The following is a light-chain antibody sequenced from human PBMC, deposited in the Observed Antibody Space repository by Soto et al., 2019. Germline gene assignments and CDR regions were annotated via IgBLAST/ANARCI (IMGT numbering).Light chain of an antibody. J-gene: IGKJ1*01. CDR1: QSVSTNY. V-gene: IGKV3-20*01. CDR2: GAS. Sequence: ENVMTQSPGTLSLSPGERATLSCRASQSVSTNYLAWYQQKPGQAPRLLSYGASSRASGIPDRFSGSGSGTDFTLTISRLEPEDFAVYYCQQYANSHGTFGQGTKVE. CDR3: QQYANSHGT.